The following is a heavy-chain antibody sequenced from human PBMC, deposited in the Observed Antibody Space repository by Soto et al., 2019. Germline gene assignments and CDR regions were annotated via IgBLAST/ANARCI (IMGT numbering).Heavy chain of an antibody. Sequence: SETLSLTCAVSGYSISSGYYWGWIRQPPGKGLEWIGSIYHSGSTYYNPSLKSRVTISVDTSKNQFSLKLSSVTAADTAVYYCAGPDIGWFAPWGLVTLVSVS. CDR2: IYHSGST. CDR1: GYSISSGYY. V-gene: IGHV4-38-2*01. D-gene: IGHD2-15*01. J-gene: IGHJ5*02. CDR3: AGPDIGWFAP.